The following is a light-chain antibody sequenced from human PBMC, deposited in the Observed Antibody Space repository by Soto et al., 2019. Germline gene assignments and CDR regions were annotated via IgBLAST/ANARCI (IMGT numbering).Light chain of an antibody. CDR2: GAS. Sequence: EIVLTQSPGTLSLSPGERATLSCRASQSISSSNLAWYQQKPGRAPRFPIDGASSRATGIPDRFSGDGSGTGFTLTNSRLEPEDFAVYYFQHYGTSPAWVRWSFGQWIKVEV. J-gene: IGKJ1*01. CDR1: QSISSSN. CDR3: QHYGTSPAWVRWS. V-gene: IGKV3-20*01.